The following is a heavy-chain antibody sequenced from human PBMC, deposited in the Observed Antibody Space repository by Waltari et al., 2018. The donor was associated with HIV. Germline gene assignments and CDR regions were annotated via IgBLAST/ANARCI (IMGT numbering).Heavy chain of an antibody. CDR3: ARGGDGYNYFDY. Sequence: QVQRVESGGGVVQPGRSLRLDCAASGFTFSSYAMHWVRQAPGKGLEWVSVISYVGSNKYYADAVKGRFTISRDNSMHTLYLQMNSLSAEDTAVYYCARGGDGYNYFDYWGQGPLVIVSS. D-gene: IGHD5-12*01. CDR1: GFTFSSYA. CDR2: ISYVGSNK. J-gene: IGHJ4*02. V-gene: IGHV3-30*01.